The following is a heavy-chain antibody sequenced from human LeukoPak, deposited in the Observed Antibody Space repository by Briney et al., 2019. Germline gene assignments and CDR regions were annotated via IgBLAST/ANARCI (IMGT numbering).Heavy chain of an antibody. CDR3: ARAYSSGYYDRRFDY. J-gene: IGHJ4*02. CDR1: GGSISSGDYY. V-gene: IGHV4-30-4*01. CDR2: IYYSGST. D-gene: IGHD3-22*01. Sequence: PSQTLSLTCIVSGGSISSGDYYWIWIRQPPGKGLEWIGYIYYSGSTYYNPSLKSRVTISVDTPKNQFSLKLSSVTAADTAVYYCARAYSSGYYDRRFDYWGQGTLVTVSS.